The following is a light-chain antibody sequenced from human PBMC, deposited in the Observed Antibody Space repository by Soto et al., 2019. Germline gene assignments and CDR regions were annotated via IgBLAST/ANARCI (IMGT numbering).Light chain of an antibody. CDR3: QVWDSSSALLV. V-gene: IGLV3-21*04. CDR2: YDS. CDR1: NIGSKS. Sequence: SYELTQPPSGSVAPGKRARINCGGNNIGSKSVHWYQQKPGQAPVLVIYYDSDRPSGIPERFSGSNSGNTATLTISRVEAGDEADYYCQVWDSSSALLVFGGGTKLTVL. J-gene: IGLJ3*02.